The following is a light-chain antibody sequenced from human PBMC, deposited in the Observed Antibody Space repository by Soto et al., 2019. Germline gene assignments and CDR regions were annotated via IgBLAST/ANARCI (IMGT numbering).Light chain of an antibody. Sequence: DIQMTQSPSSVSASEGDRVTITCRASQGISNFLAWYQQKPGKVPKLLIYGASTLQTGVPSRFSGSGSGTDFTLTISSLQPKDVATYYCQKYYSVPFTFGPGTKVDIK. CDR1: QGISNF. V-gene: IGKV1-27*01. CDR3: QKYYSVPFT. J-gene: IGKJ3*01. CDR2: GAS.